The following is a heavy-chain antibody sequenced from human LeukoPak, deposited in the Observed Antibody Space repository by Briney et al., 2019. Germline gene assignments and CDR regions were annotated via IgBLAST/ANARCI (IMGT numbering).Heavy chain of an antibody. CDR3: ARDHRRDYSSGWWVWSDP. D-gene: IGHD6-19*01. V-gene: IGHV4-59*01. J-gene: IGHJ5*02. CDR2: IYYSGST. CDR1: GGSISSYY. Sequence: SETLSLTCTVSGGSISSYYLSWIRQPPGKGLEWIGYIYYSGSTNYNPSLKSRVTISVDTSKNQFSLKLSSVTAADTAVYYCARDHRRDYSSGWWVWSDPWGQGTLVTVSS.